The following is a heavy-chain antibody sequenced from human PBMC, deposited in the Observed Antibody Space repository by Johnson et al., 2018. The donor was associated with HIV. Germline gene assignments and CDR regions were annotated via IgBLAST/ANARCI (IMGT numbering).Heavy chain of an antibody. CDR3: ARDQYDYGSGGVGALDI. CDR2: INWNGGTT. Sequence: MQLVESGGGVVRPGGSLRLSCAASGFTFDDYGMTWVRQVPGKGLEWVSGINWNGGTTAYADSVKGRFTISRDNAKNSLFWQMNSLRAEDTAVYYCARDQYDYGSGGVGALDIWGQGTRVTVSS. D-gene: IGHD4/OR15-4a*01. V-gene: IGHV3-20*04. J-gene: IGHJ3*02. CDR1: GFTFDDYG.